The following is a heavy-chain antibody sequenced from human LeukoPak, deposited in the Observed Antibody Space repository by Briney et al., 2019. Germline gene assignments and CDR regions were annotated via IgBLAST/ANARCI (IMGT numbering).Heavy chain of an antibody. D-gene: IGHD3-3*01. J-gene: IGHJ6*03. CDR1: GYTFIDYY. CDR3: ARDTARITIFGVAKYMDV. V-gene: IGHV1-2*02. CDR2: INPNSGDT. Sequence: GASVKVSCKASGYTFIDYYMHWVRQAPGQGLEWMGWINPNSGDTEYAQKFQGRVTMTRDTSISTAYLELSRLRSDDTAVYYCARDTARITIFGVAKYMDVWGKGTTVTVSS.